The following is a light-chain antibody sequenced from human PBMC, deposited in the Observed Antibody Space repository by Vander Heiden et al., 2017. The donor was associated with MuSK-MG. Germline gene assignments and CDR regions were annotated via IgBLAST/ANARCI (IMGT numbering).Light chain of an antibody. CDR3: QQSYSIPLT. CDR1: QSISTY. J-gene: IGKJ4*01. CDR2: AAY. Sequence: DIQMTQSPSSLSASVGDRVTITCRASQSISTYLNWYQQKPGKAPNLLIYAAYNLHSGVPSRFSGSGSGTDFTLTITSLQPEDFATYYCQQSYSIPLTFGGGTKVEIK. V-gene: IGKV1-39*01.